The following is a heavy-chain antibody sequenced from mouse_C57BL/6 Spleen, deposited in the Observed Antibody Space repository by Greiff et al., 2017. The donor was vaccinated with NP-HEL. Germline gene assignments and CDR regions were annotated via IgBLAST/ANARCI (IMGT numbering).Heavy chain of an antibody. CDR3: SGGNLWCAC. CDR1: GFTLSNYW. J-gene: IGHJ3*01. V-gene: IGHV6-3*01. CDR2: IRLKSDNYAT. Sequence: EVKLMEPGGGLVQPGGTMKLSCVASGFTLSNYWMNWVRQSPEKGLEWVAQIRLKSDNYATHYAESVKGRFTISRDDSKSSVYLQMNNLRADDTVIYYCSGGNLWCACWGQGTRVTVSA.